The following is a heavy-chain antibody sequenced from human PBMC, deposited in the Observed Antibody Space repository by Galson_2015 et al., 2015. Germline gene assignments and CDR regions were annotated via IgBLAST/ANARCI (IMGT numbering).Heavy chain of an antibody. CDR1: GFPFSSYA. Sequence: SLRLSCAASGFPFSSYAMHWVRQAPGKGLEWVAVISYDGSNKYYADSVKGRFTISRDNSKNTLYLQMNSLRAEDTAIYYCARDPRGGTDSFDYWGQGTLVTVSS. CDR2: ISYDGSNK. CDR3: ARDPRGGTDSFDY. V-gene: IGHV3-30*01. D-gene: IGHD1-14*01. J-gene: IGHJ4*02.